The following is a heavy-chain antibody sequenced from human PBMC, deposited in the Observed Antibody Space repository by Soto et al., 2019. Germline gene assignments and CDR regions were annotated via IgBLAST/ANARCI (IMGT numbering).Heavy chain of an antibody. V-gene: IGHV3-7*01. CDR2: INPGGSEE. J-gene: IGHJ4*02. Sequence: EVQLVDSGGGLVQPGGSLRLSGTASGFSFSTFWMSWVRQAPGKGLEWVANINPGGSEEYYVDSVKGRFTISRDNAKNSLYLQMNSLKAEDTAMYYCARDIVPPGICFDYWGQGALVSVSS. D-gene: IGHD1-26*01. CDR3: ARDIVPPGICFDY. CDR1: GFSFSTFW.